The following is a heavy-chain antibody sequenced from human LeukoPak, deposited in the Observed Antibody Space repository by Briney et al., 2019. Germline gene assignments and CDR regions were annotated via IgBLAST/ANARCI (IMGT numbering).Heavy chain of an antibody. CDR1: GYSITSGYY. D-gene: IGHD6-19*01. CDR2: IYHSGDT. Sequence: SETLSLTCIVSGYSITSGYYWGWIRQPPGKGLEWIGSIYHSGDTYYNPSLKSRVTISVDTSKNQFSLRLDSVTAADTAVYYCAKGTSSGWYYFDYWGQGTLVTVSS. V-gene: IGHV4-38-2*02. J-gene: IGHJ4*02. CDR3: AKGTSSGWYYFDY.